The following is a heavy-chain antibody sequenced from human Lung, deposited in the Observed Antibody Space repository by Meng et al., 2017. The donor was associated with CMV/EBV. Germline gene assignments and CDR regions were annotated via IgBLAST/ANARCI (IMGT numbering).Heavy chain of an antibody. V-gene: IGHV3-7*01. CDR2: IKENGSEK. Sequence: GESLKISCEASGFTFSTYWMTWVRQAPGKGLEWVANIKENGSEKYYGDSVRGRFTISRDNDKKSLYLQMNSLRAEDTAVYYCARDSKAHVTTTFGMQGRRSGRSRRDAFDVWGQGTMVTVSS. J-gene: IGHJ3*01. D-gene: IGHD3-3*01. CDR3: ARDSKAHVTTTFGMQGRRSGRSRRDAFDV. CDR1: GFTFSTYW.